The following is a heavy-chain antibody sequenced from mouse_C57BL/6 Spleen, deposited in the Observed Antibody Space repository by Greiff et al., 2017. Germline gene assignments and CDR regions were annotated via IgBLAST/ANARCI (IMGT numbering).Heavy chain of an antibody. V-gene: IGHV1-52*01. Sequence: VQLQQPGAELVRPGSSVKLSCKASGYTFTSYWMHWVKQRPIQGLEWIGNIDPSDSETHYNQKFKDKATLTVDKSSSTAYMQLSSLTSEDSAVYYCARLLHYYGSSYDYWGQGTTLTVSS. D-gene: IGHD1-1*01. J-gene: IGHJ2*01. CDR2: IDPSDSET. CDR3: ARLLHYYGSSYDY. CDR1: GYTFTSYW.